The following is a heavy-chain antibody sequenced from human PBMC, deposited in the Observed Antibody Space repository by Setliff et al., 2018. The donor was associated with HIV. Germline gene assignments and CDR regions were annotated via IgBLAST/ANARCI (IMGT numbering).Heavy chain of an antibody. CDR2: INVGSGNT. D-gene: IGHD6-19*01. CDR1: GYGFARKI. CDR3: ARDVGSVWHNWFDP. V-gene: IGHV1-3*01. J-gene: IGHJ5*02. Sequence: ASVKVSCKASGYGFARKIIHWVRQAPGQRLEWMGWINVGSGNTKYSLRFQDRVTLTRDTSATTAYMELSSLRSEDTAVYYCARDVGSVWHNWFDPWGQGTLVTVSS.